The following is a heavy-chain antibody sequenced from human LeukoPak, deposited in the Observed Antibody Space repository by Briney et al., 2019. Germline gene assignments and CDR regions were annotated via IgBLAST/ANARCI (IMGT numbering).Heavy chain of an antibody. CDR3: ARQYDHEPFDY. CDR2: IYYSGST. Sequence: PSETLSLTCTVSGGSISSYCWSWIRQPPGKGLEWIGYIYYSGSTNYNPSLKSRVTISVDTSKNQFSLKLRSVTAADTAVYYCARQYDHEPFDYWGPGTLVTVSS. D-gene: IGHD3-16*01. J-gene: IGHJ4*02. CDR1: GGSISSYC. V-gene: IGHV4-59*01.